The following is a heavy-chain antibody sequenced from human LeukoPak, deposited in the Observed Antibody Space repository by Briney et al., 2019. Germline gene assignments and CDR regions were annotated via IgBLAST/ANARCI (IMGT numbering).Heavy chain of an antibody. J-gene: IGHJ3*02. V-gene: IGHV3-21*01. D-gene: IGHD3-3*01. CDR3: ARTHYDFWSGYAFDI. Sequence: GGSLRLSCAASGITFSSYSMNWVRQAPGKGLEWVSSISSSSSYIYYADSVKGRFTISRDNAKNSLYLQMNSLRAEDTAVYYCARTHYDFWSGYAFDIWGQGTMVTVSS. CDR1: GITFSSYS. CDR2: ISSSSSYI.